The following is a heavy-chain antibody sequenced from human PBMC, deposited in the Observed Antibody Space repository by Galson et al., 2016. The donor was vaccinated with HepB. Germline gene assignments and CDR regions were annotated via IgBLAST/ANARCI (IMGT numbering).Heavy chain of an antibody. CDR3: ARRDDSLTGYSY. CDR1: GYKFSSSW. D-gene: IGHD3-9*01. V-gene: IGHV5-51*01. CDR2: IYAGDSDT. J-gene: IGHJ4*02. Sequence: QSGAEVKEPGESLQISCKASGYKFSSSWIGWVRQVPGKGLEWMGVIYAGDSDTRYSPSFQGQVTISADEATTTAYVQWSSLRASDTAIYYCARRDDSLTGYSYWGQGTLVTVS.